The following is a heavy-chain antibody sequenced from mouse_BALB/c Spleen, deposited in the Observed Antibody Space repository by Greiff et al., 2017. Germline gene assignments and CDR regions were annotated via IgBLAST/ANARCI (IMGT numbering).Heavy chain of an antibody. J-gene: IGHJ2*01. Sequence: QVQLQQSGAELARPGASVKLSCKASGYTFTSYWMQWVKQRPGQGLEWIGAIYPGDGDTRYTQKFKGKATLTADKSSSTAYMQLSSLASEDSAVYYCARVYDYDGFDYWGQGTTLTVSS. V-gene: IGHV1-87*01. D-gene: IGHD2-4*01. CDR1: GYTFTSYW. CDR2: IYPGDGDT. CDR3: ARVYDYDGFDY.